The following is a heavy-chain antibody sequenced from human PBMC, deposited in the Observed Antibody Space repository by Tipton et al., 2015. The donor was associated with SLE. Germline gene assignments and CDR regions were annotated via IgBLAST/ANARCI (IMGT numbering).Heavy chain of an antibody. Sequence: SLRLSCAVSGFTFSSYAVHWVRQAPGQGLEWVAVISYDGSKKYYADSVKGRFTISADTSKNQISLMLSSVTAADTAVYYCARLSGSEPAVWGQGTTVTVSS. D-gene: IGHD1-26*01. CDR2: ISYDGSKK. CDR3: ARLSGSEPAV. V-gene: IGHV3-30*04. J-gene: IGHJ6*02. CDR1: GFTFSSYA.